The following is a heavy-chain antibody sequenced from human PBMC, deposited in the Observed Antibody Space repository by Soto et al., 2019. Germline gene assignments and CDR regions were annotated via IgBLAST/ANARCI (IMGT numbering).Heavy chain of an antibody. J-gene: IGHJ4*02. CDR2: IIPVFGTT. V-gene: IGHV1-69*01. CDR1: GGTFNSFG. D-gene: IGHD7-27*01. Sequence: QVHVVQSGAEVKKPGSSVKVTCKAFGGTFNSFGINWVRQAPGQGLEWMGGIIPVFGTTKYAQKFRDRVTLVADGSPSTSYMELSSLTSADTAVYYCAIEVWGRGGYYLDSWGQGTLVTVS. CDR3: AIEVWGRGGYYLDS.